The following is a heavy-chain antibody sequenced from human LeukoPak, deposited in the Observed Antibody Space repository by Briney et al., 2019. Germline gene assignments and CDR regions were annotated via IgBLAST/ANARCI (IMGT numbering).Heavy chain of an antibody. CDR2: IYYSGST. D-gene: IGHD5-18*01. V-gene: IGHV4-39*01. CDR3: ARTLRLTWGYSYGSFDY. CDR1: GGSISSSSYY. Sequence: SETLSLTCTVSGGSISSSSYYWGWIRQPPGKGLEWVGSIYYSGSTYYNPSLKSRVTISVDTSKNQFSLKLSPVTAADTAVYYCARTLRLTWGYSYGSFDYWGQGTLVTVSS. J-gene: IGHJ4*02.